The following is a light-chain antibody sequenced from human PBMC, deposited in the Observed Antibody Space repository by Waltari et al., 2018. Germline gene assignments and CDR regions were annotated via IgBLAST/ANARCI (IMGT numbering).Light chain of an antibody. V-gene: IGLV2-14*03. CDR1: SSDVGTYNY. J-gene: IGLJ1*01. Sequence: QSALTQPASVSGSPGQSITISCTGTSSDVGTYNYVPWYQQLPGKAPKLIIYDVTTRPSGISNRFSGTKSGNTASLSISGLQAEDAADYYCSSFTTNNSLVLGSGTKVSVL. CDR2: DVT. CDR3: SSFTTNNSLV.